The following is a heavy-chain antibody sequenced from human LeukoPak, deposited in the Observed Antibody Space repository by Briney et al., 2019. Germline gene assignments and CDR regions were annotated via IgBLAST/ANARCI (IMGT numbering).Heavy chain of an antibody. J-gene: IGHJ4*02. V-gene: IGHV3-30-3*01. Sequence: GGSLRLSCAASGFTFSSYAMHWVRQAPGKGLEWVAVISYDGSNKYYADSVKGRFTISRDNSKNTLYLQMNSLRAEDTAVYYCARGLFSSFDYWGQETLVTVSS. D-gene: IGHD3-22*01. CDR1: GFTFSSYA. CDR3: ARGLFSSFDY. CDR2: ISYDGSNK.